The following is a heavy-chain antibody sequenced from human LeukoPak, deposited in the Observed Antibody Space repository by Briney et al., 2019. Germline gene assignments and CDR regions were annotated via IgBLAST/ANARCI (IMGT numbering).Heavy chain of an antibody. CDR1: GGTFSSYA. CDR2: IIPIFGTA. CDR3: ARERGATEGNYYYMDV. Sequence: GASVKVSCKASGGTFSSYAISWVRQAPGQGLEWMGGIIPIFGTANYAQKFQGRVAITTDESTSTAYMELSSLRSEDTAVYYCARERGATEGNYYYMDVWGKGTTVTVSS. J-gene: IGHJ6*03. V-gene: IGHV1-69*05. D-gene: IGHD1-26*01.